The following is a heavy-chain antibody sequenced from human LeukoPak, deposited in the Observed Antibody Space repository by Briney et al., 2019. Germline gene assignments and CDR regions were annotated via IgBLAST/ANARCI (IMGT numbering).Heavy chain of an antibody. Sequence: WALRSPSSACEDTISRTYMSWFREAPRPCLDWLSGISSGGSTYYADSVKGPFAISRDNSKIPLYLQMNSLRAEDTAVYYCARSAGDILTGVSWGQGTLVTVSS. CDR2: ISSGGST. J-gene: IGHJ4*02. V-gene: IGHV3-53*01. CDR1: EDTISRTY. CDR3: ARSAGDILTGVS. D-gene: IGHD3-9*01.